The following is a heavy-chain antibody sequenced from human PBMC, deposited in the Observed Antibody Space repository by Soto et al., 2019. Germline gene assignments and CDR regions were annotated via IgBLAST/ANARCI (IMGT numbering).Heavy chain of an antibody. V-gene: IGHV1-46*02. Sequence: QVQLVQSGAEVKKPGASANLSCKASGDTFKNFYIHWVRQAPGQGLEWLGMISPSGHTTTYPQKYQGSVTMTSDTSTSTLYMELRSLRCADTAIYYYAGHFVVIKDYYYYYGMDVWGQGTTVTVSS. CDR1: GDTFKNFY. CDR2: ISPSGHTT. CDR3: AGHFVVIKDYYYYYGMDV. D-gene: IGHD3-3*01. J-gene: IGHJ6*02.